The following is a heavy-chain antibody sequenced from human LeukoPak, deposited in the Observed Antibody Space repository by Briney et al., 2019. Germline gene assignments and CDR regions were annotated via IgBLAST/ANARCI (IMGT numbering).Heavy chain of an antibody. V-gene: IGHV1-18*01. J-gene: IGHJ5*02. Sequence: ASVKVSCKASGYTFTSYDINWVRQATGQGLEWMGWISAYNGNTNYAQKLQGRVTMTTDTSTSTAYMELRSLRSDDTAVYYCARGSAIRRDWFDPWGQGTLVTVSS. D-gene: IGHD2-2*02. CDR2: ISAYNGNT. CDR1: GYTFTSYD. CDR3: ARGSAIRRDWFDP.